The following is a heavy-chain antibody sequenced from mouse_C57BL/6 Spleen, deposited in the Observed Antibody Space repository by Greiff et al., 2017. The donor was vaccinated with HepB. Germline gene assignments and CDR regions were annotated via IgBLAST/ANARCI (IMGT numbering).Heavy chain of an antibody. CDR2: ISDGGSYT. CDR1: GFTFSSYA. Sequence: EVKLVESGGGLVKPGGSLKLSCAASGFTFSSYAMSWVRQTPEKRLEWVATISDGGSYTYYPDNVKGRFTISRDNAKNNLYLQMSHLKSEDTAMYYCAREGGGGPYYFDYWGQGTTLTVSS. D-gene: IGHD1-1*02. CDR3: AREGGGGPYYFDY. V-gene: IGHV5-4*01. J-gene: IGHJ2*01.